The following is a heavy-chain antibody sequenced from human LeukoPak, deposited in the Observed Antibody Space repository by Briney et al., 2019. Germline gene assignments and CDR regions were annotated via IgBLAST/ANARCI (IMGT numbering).Heavy chain of an antibody. CDR3: ARGPSPDSSSWYSFPSYFDY. CDR1: GGPFSGYY. D-gene: IGHD6-13*01. J-gene: IGHJ4*02. CDR2: INHSGST. Sequence: SETLSLTCAVYGGPFSGYYWSWIRQPPGKGLEWIGEINHSGSTNYNPSLKSRVTISVDTYKNQYSLKLSSVTAADTAVYYCARGPSPDSSSWYSFPSYFDYWGQGTLVTVSS. V-gene: IGHV4-34*01.